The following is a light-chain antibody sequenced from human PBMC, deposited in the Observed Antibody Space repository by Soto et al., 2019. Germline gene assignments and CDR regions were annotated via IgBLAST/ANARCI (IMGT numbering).Light chain of an antibody. J-gene: IGLJ1*01. CDR2: GNS. V-gene: IGLV1-40*01. CDR3: QSYDSSLSGYV. Sequence: QSVLTQPPSVSGAPGQRVTISCTGSSSNIGAGYDVHWYQQLPGTAPKLLIYGNSNRPSGVPDRFSGSKSGTSASLVITRLQAEDEADYDCQSYDSSLSGYVFGTGTKLTVL. CDR1: SSNIGAGYD.